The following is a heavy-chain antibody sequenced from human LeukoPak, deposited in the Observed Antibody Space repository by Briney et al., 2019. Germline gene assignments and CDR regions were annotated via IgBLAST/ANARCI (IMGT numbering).Heavy chain of an antibody. Sequence: SETLSLTCTVSGYSISSGYYWGWIRQPPGKGLEWIGSIYHSGSTYYNPSLKSRVTISVDTSKNQFSLRLSSVTAADTAVYYCARRYVVVPSASGSGAFDIWGQGTMVTVSS. CDR1: GYSISSGYY. CDR3: ARRYVVVPSASGSGAFDI. J-gene: IGHJ3*02. CDR2: IYHSGST. D-gene: IGHD2-2*01. V-gene: IGHV4-38-2*02.